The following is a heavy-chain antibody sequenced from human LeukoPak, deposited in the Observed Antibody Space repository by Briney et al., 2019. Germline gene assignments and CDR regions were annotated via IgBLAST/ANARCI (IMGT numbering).Heavy chain of an antibody. Sequence: GGSLRLSCAASRFTFSSYAMSWVRQAPGKGLEWVSAIRGSGGVTYYADSVKGRFTISRDNSNNTLYLQMNSLRAEGTAVYYCAKDPDCTSGVCYTFFDYWGQGTLVTVSS. J-gene: IGHJ4*02. CDR3: AKDPDCTSGVCYTFFDY. CDR2: IRGSGGVT. V-gene: IGHV3-23*01. CDR1: RFTFSSYA. D-gene: IGHD2-8*01.